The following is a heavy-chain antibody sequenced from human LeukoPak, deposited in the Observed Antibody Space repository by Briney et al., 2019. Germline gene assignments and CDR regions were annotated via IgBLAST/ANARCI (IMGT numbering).Heavy chain of an antibody. J-gene: IGHJ4*02. Sequence: PSETLSLTCTVSGGSISSSTYYWGWIRQPPGKGLEWIGSFFYSGSTYYNPSLKSRLTMSVDTSNNRFSLKLMSVTAADTAVYYCASGTSTYYELYFWGQGTLVTVSS. D-gene: IGHD3-3*01. CDR1: GGSISSSTYY. V-gene: IGHV4-39*01. CDR2: FFYSGST. CDR3: ASGTSTYYELYF.